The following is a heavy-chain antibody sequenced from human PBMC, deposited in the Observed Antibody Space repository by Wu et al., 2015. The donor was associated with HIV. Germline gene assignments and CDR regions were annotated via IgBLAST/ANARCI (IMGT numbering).Heavy chain of an antibody. CDR2: MNPRSGNT. V-gene: IGHV1-8*01. CDR3: ARSPSMTTVVMPFDY. Sequence: QVQLVQSGAEVKKPGASVKVSCKASGYTFTSYDINWVRQATGQGLEWMGWMNPRSGNTGYAQKFQGRVTMTRDTSISTANMELSSLRSEDTAVYYCARSPSMTTVVMPFDYWGQGTLVTVTS. D-gene: IGHD4-23*01. CDR1: GYTFTSYD. J-gene: IGHJ4*02.